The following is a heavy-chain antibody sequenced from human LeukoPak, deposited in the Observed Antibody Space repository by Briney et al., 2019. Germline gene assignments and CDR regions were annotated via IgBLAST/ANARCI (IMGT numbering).Heavy chain of an antibody. V-gene: IGHV4-38-2*02. CDR1: GYSISSGYY. J-gene: IGHJ5*02. CDR2: IYNSGRT. D-gene: IGHD5-18*01. Sequence: SESLSLTCAVSGYSISSGYYWGGIRQPPGKGLELIGSIYNSGRTYYNPSLKSRVTISVDTSKNQFSLKLSSVTAADTAVYYCAREDTRGNWFDPWGQGTLVTVSS. CDR3: AREDTRGNWFDP.